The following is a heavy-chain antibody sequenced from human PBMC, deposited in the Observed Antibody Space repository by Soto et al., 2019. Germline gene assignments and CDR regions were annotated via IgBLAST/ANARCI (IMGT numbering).Heavy chain of an antibody. Sequence: QVQLVQSGAEVKKPGSSVKVSCKASGGTFSSYTISWVRQAPGQGLEWMGRIIPILGIANYAQKFQGRVTITADKSTSTAYMALSSLRSEVTSVYYCARAIRGSYVDYWGQGTLVTVSS. CDR1: GGTFSSYT. CDR3: ARAIRGSYVDY. V-gene: IGHV1-69*02. CDR2: IIPILGIA. J-gene: IGHJ4*02. D-gene: IGHD3-10*01.